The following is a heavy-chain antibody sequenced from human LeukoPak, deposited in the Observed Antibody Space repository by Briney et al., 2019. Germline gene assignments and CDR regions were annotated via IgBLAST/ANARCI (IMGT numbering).Heavy chain of an antibody. D-gene: IGHD6-13*01. V-gene: IGHV3-66*01. CDR3: AREQLVRGYYYYYYMDV. Sequence: GGSLRLSCAASGFTVSSNYMSWVRQAPGKGLEWVSVIYSGGSTYYADSVKGRFTISRDNSKNTLYLQMDSLRAEDTAVYYCAREQLVRGYYYYYYMDVWGKGTTVTIS. J-gene: IGHJ6*03. CDR1: GFTVSSNY. CDR2: IYSGGST.